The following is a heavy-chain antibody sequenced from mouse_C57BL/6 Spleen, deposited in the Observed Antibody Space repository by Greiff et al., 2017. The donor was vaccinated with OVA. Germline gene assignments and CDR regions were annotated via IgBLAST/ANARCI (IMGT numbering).Heavy chain of an antibody. Sequence: QVQLQQPGAELVRPGSSVKLSCKASGYTFTSYWMHWVKQRPIQGLEWIGNIDPSDSGTHYNQKFKDKATVTVDKSSSTAYMQLSSLTSEDSAVYYCAIYYYSSSCFDYWGQGTTLTVSS. D-gene: IGHD1-1*01. CDR2: IDPSDSGT. V-gene: IGHV1-52*01. CDR1: GYTFTSYW. CDR3: AIYYYSSSCFDY. J-gene: IGHJ2*01.